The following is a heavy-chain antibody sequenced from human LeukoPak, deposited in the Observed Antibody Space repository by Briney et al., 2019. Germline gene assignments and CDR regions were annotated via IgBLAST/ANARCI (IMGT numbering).Heavy chain of an antibody. CDR2: IYYSGST. CDR3: ASPPPIVVVPAADYYYYMDV. J-gene: IGHJ6*03. Sequence: SETLSLTCTVSGGSISSSSYYWGWIRQPPGTGLEWIGSIYYSGSTYYNPSLKSRVTISVDTSKNQFSLKLSSVTAADTAVYYCASPPPIVVVPAADYYYYMDVWGKGTTVTVSS. D-gene: IGHD2-2*01. V-gene: IGHV4-39*01. CDR1: GGSISSSSYY.